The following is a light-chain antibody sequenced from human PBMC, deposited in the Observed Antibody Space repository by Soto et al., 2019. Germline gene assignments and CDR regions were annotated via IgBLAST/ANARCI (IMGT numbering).Light chain of an antibody. CDR1: SSNIGSNY. CDR3: AAWDDSLSGYV. Sequence: QSALTQPPSASGTPGQRVTISCSGSSSNIGSNYVYWYQQLPGTALKLLIYRNNQRPSGVPDRFSGSKSGTSASLAISGLRSEDEADYYCAAWDDSLSGYVFGTGTKVTVL. J-gene: IGLJ1*01. V-gene: IGLV1-47*01. CDR2: RNN.